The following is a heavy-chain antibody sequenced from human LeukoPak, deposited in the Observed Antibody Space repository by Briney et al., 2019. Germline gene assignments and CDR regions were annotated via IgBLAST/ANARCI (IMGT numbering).Heavy chain of an antibody. CDR3: ARVASYYFDY. D-gene: IGHD2-2*01. V-gene: IGHV4-34*01. J-gene: IGHJ4*02. CDR2: INHSGST. CDR1: SGSFSGYY. Sequence: PXETLSLTCAVYSGSFSGYYWSWIRQPPGKGLEWIGEINHSGSTNYNPSLKSRVTISVDTSKNQFSLKLSSVTAADTAVYYCARVASYYFDYWGQGTLVTVSS.